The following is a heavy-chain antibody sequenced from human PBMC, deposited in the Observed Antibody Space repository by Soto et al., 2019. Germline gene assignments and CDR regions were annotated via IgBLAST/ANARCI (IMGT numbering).Heavy chain of an antibody. CDR2: IIPIFGTA. V-gene: IGHV1-69*01. J-gene: IGHJ6*02. D-gene: IGHD6-19*01. Sequence: KVSCKASGSTFSSYAISWVRQAPGQGLEWMGGIIPIFGTANYAQKFQGRVTITADESTSTAYMELSSLRSEDTAVYYCARSKNVHSSGWNYYYYGMDVWGQVTTVTVS. CDR3: ARSKNVHSSGWNYYYYGMDV. CDR1: GSTFSSYA.